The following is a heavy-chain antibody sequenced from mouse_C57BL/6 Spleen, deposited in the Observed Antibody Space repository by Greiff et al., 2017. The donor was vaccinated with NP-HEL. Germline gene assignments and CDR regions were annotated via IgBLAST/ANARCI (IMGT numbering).Heavy chain of an antibody. CDR3: AILTTVVATH. CDR2: INPGSGGT. D-gene: IGHD1-1*01. J-gene: IGHJ2*01. Sequence: QVQLQQSGAELVRPGTSVKVSCKASGYAFTNYLIEWVKQRPGQGLEWIGVINPGSGGTNYNEKFKGKATLTADKSSSTAYMQLSSLTSEDSAVYFCAILTTVVATHWGQGTTLTVSS. CDR1: GYAFTNYL. V-gene: IGHV1-54*01.